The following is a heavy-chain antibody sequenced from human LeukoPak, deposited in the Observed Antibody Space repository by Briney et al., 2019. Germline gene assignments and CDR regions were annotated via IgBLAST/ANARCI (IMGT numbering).Heavy chain of an antibody. V-gene: IGHV4-59*01. Sequence: SETLSLTCTVSGGSIRSYYWSWIRQSPGKGLEWIGYIYYSGSTNYNPSLKSRVTISVDTSKNQFSLKLSSVTAADTAVYYCARDARNYYDSSGYYLSFDLWGRGTLVTASS. J-gene: IGHJ2*01. CDR3: ARDARNYYDSSGYYLSFDL. D-gene: IGHD3-22*01. CDR2: IYYSGST. CDR1: GGSIRSYY.